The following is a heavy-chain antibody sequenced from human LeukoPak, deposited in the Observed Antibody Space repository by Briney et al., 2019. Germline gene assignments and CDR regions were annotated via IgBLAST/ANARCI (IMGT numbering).Heavy chain of an antibody. Sequence: SETLSLTCTVSGASISTIISYWGWIRQTPGKGLEWIGSIYYSGTTYYNPSLESRVTISIDTSKNQFSVKLTSVTAADTAVYYCARDQGAVAGIDPWAREPWSPSPQ. CDR2: IYYSGTT. V-gene: IGHV4-39*07. D-gene: IGHD6-19*01. J-gene: IGHJ5*02. CDR1: GASISTIISY. CDR3: ARDQGAVAGIDP.